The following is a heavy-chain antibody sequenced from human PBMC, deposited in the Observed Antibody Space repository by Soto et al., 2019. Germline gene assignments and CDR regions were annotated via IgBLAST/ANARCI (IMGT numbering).Heavy chain of an antibody. CDR2: ISGSGGST. V-gene: IGHV3-23*01. CDR1: GFTFSSYA. CDR3: AKDWNVVVAARAGMDV. D-gene: IGHD2-15*01. Sequence: AGGSLRLSCAASGFTFSSYAMSWVRQAPGKGLEWVSAISGSGGSTYYADSVKGRFTISRDNSKNTLYLQMNSLRAEDTAVYYCAKDWNVVVAARAGMDVWGKGTTVTVSS. J-gene: IGHJ6*03.